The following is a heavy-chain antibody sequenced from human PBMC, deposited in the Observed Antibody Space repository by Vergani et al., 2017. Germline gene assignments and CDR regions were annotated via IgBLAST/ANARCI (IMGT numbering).Heavy chain of an antibody. CDR2: ISSSGTTI. CDR3: ARTPVVLWFGELTHYFDY. CDR1: GFTFSDYY. Sequence: QVQLVESGGDLVKPGGSLRLSCAASGFTFSDYYMSWIRQAPGTGLEWVSYISSSGTTIYYADSLKGRFTISRDNAKNSLYLQMNSLRAEDTAVYYCARTPVVLWFGELTHYFDYWGQGTLVTVSS. D-gene: IGHD3-10*01. J-gene: IGHJ4*02. V-gene: IGHV3-11*01.